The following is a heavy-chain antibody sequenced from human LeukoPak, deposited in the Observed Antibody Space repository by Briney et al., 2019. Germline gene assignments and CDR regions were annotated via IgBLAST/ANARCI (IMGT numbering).Heavy chain of an antibody. CDR1: GFTFRSNW. D-gene: IGHD6-19*01. CDR2: VQPDGSAK. V-gene: IGHV3-7*01. Sequence: GGSLRLSCAASGFTFRSNWMNWVRQAPGKGLEWVAHVQPDGSAKIYADSVKGRFTISGDNAKDSVYLQMNSLRVEDTAVYYCARDLFGWSSLGHWGQGTLVTVSS. CDR3: ARDLFGWSSLGH. J-gene: IGHJ1*01.